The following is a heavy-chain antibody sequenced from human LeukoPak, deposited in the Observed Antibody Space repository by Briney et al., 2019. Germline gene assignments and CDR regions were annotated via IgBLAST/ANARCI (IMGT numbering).Heavy chain of an antibody. D-gene: IGHD2-2*02. Sequence: QPGGSLRLSCAASGFTFSSYAMHWVRQAPGKGLEWVAVISYDGSNKYYADSVKGRFTISRDNSKNTLYLQMNSLRAEDTAVYYCARFQVNQLLYGPYGMDVWGQGTTVTVS. CDR1: GFTFSSYA. CDR2: ISYDGSNK. V-gene: IGHV3-30-3*01. CDR3: ARFQVNQLLYGPYGMDV. J-gene: IGHJ6*02.